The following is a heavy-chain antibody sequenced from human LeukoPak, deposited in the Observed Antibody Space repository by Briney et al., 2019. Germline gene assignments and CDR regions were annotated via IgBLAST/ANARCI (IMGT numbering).Heavy chain of an antibody. CDR3: ASRFSSRDVFDF. J-gene: IGHJ4*02. CDR1: GFTFSTYG. Sequence: GTSLRLSCAASGFTFSTYGMHWVRQAPGKGLEWVAVISYDGSDKNFADSVKGRFTISRDNSKDTLYLQMNSLRAEDTAVYYCASRFSSRDVFDFWGQGTLVTVSS. V-gene: IGHV3-30*03. D-gene: IGHD6-13*01. CDR2: ISYDGSDK.